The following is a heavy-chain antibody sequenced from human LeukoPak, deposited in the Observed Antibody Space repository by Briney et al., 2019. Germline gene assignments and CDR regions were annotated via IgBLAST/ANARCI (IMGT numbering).Heavy chain of an antibody. Sequence: PGGSLRLSCAVFGFTVSGNYMSWVRQAPRKGLEWVSAIYTDGNTHYAGSVKGRFTISRDSFKNTLYLQMNSLTAEDTAVYYCARDRPYGGVGDFDYWGQGILVTVSS. CDR1: GFTVSGNY. V-gene: IGHV3-66*01. J-gene: IGHJ4*02. CDR2: IYTDGNT. CDR3: ARDRPYGGVGDFDY. D-gene: IGHD3-16*01.